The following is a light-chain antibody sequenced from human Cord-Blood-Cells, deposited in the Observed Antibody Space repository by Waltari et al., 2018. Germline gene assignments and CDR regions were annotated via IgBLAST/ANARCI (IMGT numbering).Light chain of an antibody. Sequence: DIQMTQSPSSLSESVGDRVTITCRASQSISSYLNWYQQKQGKAPKLLIYAASSLQSGVPSRFSCSRSWTDFTLTIRSLHPEDFATYYCQQSYSTPPCTFALGTQVEIK. CDR1: QSISSY. V-gene: IGKV1-39*01. CDR2: AAS. J-gene: IGKJ1*01. CDR3: QQSYSTPPCT.